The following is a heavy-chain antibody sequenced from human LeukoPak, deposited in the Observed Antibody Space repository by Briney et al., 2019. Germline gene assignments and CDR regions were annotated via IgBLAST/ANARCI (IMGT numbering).Heavy chain of an antibody. CDR3: ASVISGSYYPYYYYMDV. CDR2: IYYSGST. Sequence: SETLSLTCSVSGGSISDSSYYWALIRQPPGKGLEWIGSIYYSGSTYYNPSLKSRVTISVDTSKNQFSLKLSSVTAADTAVYYCASVISGSYYPYYYYMDVWGKGTTVTVSS. CDR1: GGSISDSSYY. V-gene: IGHV4-39*07. J-gene: IGHJ6*03. D-gene: IGHD1-26*01.